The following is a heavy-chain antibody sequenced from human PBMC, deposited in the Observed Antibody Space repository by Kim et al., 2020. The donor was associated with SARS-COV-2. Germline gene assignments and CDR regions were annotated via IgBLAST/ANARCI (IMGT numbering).Heavy chain of an antibody. J-gene: IGHJ4*02. V-gene: IGHV6-1*01. CDR1: GDTVSSNYTA. D-gene: IGHD3-16*01. Sequence: SQTLSLTCDISGDTVSSNYTAWNWIRQSPSRGLEWLGRTYYRSKWLNEYAASVKGRISITPDTSKNQFSLHLHSVTPEDTALYYCTGGFAHWGQGTRVTVS. CDR3: TGGFAH. CDR2: TYYRSKWLN.